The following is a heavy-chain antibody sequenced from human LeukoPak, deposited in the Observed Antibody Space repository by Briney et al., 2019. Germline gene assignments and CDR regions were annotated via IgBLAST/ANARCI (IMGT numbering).Heavy chain of an antibody. CDR2: ISYDGSNK. V-gene: IGHV3-30-3*01. Sequence: GGSLRLSCAASGFTFSSYAMHWVRQAPGKGLEWVAVISYDGSNKYYADSVKGRFTISRDNSKNTLYLQTNSLRTDDTAVYYCARGLVSGSQRGYFDYWGHGALVTVSS. CDR1: GFTFSSYA. J-gene: IGHJ4*01. D-gene: IGHD1-26*01. CDR3: ARGLVSGSQRGYFDY.